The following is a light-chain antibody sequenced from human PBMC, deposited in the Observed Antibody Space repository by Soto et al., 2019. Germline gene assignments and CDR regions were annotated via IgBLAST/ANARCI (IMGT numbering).Light chain of an antibody. CDR2: AAS. J-gene: IGKJ3*01. Sequence: EIVLTQSPGTLSLSPGERATLSCRASASLSTNSLAWYQQKPGQPPRLLIYAASTRHTDIPDRFTGSGSGTDFTLTISRLEPEDFAVYYCQQYGSSRTFGPGTKVDIK. V-gene: IGKV3-20*01. CDR3: QQYGSSRT. CDR1: ASLSTNS.